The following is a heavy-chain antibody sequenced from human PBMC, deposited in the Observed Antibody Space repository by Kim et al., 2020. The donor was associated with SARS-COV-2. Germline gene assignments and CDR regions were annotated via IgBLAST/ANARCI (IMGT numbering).Heavy chain of an antibody. Sequence: SETLSLTCAVYGGSFSGYYWSWIRQPPGKGLEWIGEINHSGSTNYNPSLKSRVTISVDTSKNQFSLKLSSVTAAETAVYYCARGRSRLLWFGESNRIDY. CDR2: INHSGST. CDR1: GGSFSGYY. V-gene: IGHV4-34*01. D-gene: IGHD3-10*01. J-gene: IGHJ4*01. CDR3: ARGRSRLLWFGESNRIDY.